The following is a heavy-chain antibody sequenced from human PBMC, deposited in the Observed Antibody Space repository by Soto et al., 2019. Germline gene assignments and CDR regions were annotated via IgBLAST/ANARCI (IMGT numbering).Heavy chain of an antibody. CDR1: AYTFTSHD. D-gene: IGHD1-26*01. J-gene: IGHJ4*02. Sequence: ASVKVSCKAAAYTFTSHDINWVRQATGQDFEWMGWMNPNNGNTAYAQKFQGRVTMTRDTSKSTAFMELSSVTAADTAVYYCARPSGSYLYYFDYWGQGTLVTVSS. CDR3: ARPSGSYLYYFDY. CDR2: MNPNNGNT. V-gene: IGHV1-8*01.